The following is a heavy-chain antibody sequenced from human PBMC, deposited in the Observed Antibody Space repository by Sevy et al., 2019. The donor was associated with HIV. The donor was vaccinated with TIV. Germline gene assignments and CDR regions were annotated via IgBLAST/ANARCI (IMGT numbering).Heavy chain of an antibody. Sequence: ASVKVSCKASGYTFTGHYMHWVRQAPGQGLEWMGRINPKSGGTNYGQKFQGRVTMTRDTSIITAYMELSSLRSDDTAVYYCARADNIGWSTLDAFDLWGQGTMVTVSS. V-gene: IGHV1-2*06. D-gene: IGHD6-19*01. CDR2: INPKSGGT. CDR3: ARADNIGWSTLDAFDL. J-gene: IGHJ3*01. CDR1: GYTFTGHY.